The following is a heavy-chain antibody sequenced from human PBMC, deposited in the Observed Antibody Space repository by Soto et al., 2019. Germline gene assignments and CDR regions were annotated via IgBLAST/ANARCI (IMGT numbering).Heavy chain of an antibody. V-gene: IGHV1-2*02. CDR1: GYILTGYS. J-gene: IGHJ6*02. Sequence: QVYLVQSGAEVRRPGASVKVSCTAFGYILTGYSLHWVRQAPGQGLEWMGWIDPNSGATNSAERVHGRVSTARDTSISAAYLEVSSLRSDDTAVYYCARGYGSSPNMELRFGMDVWGQGTTISVSS. CDR2: IDPNSGAT. CDR3: ARGYGSSPNMELRFGMDV. D-gene: IGHD5-18*01.